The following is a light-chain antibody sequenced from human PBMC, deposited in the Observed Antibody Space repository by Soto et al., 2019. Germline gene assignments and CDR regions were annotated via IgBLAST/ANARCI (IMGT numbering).Light chain of an antibody. CDR2: DAS. V-gene: IGKV3-11*01. J-gene: IGKJ1*01. CDR3: QQRSNWPPEWT. CDR1: QSVSSY. Sequence: EIVLTQSPATLSLSPGERATLSCRASQSVSSYLAWYQQKPGQAPRLLIYDASNRPTGITARFSGSRSGTDVTLTISSLEPEDFGVYYCQQRSNWPPEWTFGQGTEVEIK.